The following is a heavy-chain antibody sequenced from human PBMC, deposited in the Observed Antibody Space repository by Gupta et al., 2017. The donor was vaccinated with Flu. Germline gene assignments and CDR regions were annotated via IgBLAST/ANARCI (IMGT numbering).Heavy chain of an antibody. Sequence: EVQLVESGGGLVPPGGSLRLSCGASGFTISDYWMSWVRQAPGKGPELVANINRDGSVINYMDFVRGRFTISRDNAKNAVYFQMNSLRVDDTAVYYCARDVGSGDYDSWGQGTLVTVSS. D-gene: IGHD4-17*01. CDR1: GFTISDYW. J-gene: IGHJ5*01. CDR3: ARDVGSGDYDS. CDR2: INRDGSVI. V-gene: IGHV3-7*01.